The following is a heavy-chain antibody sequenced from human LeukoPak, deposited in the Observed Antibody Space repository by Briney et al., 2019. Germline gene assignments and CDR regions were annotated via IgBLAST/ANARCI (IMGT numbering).Heavy chain of an antibody. J-gene: IGHJ4*02. V-gene: IGHV4-30-2*01. CDR3: AARVGATTGFDY. Sequence: SQTLSLTCAVSGGSISSGGYSWSWIRQPPGKGLEWIGYIYHSGSTYYNPSLKSRVTTSVDRSKNQFSLKLSSVTAADTAVYYCAARVGATTGFDYWGQGTLVTVSS. CDR1: GGSISSGGYS. D-gene: IGHD1-26*01. CDR2: IYHSGST.